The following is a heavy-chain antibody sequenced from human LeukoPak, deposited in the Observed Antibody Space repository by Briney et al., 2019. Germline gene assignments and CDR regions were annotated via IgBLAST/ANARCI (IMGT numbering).Heavy chain of an antibody. V-gene: IGHV3-9*01. CDR1: GFTFDDYT. Sequence: QAGGSLRLSCAASGFTFDDYTMHWVRQAPGKGLEWVSGISWNSGIIAYADSVKGRFTISRDNTKNSLYLQMNSLRAEDTALYYCAKYFPTTFYLDYWGQGTLVTVSS. J-gene: IGHJ4*02. CDR2: ISWNSGII. CDR3: AKYFPTTFYLDY. D-gene: IGHD1-26*01.